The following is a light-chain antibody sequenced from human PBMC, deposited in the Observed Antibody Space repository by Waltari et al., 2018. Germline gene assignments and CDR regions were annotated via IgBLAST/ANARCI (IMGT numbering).Light chain of an antibody. Sequence: AIQLTQSPSSLSASVGDRVTMTCRASPAISRSVAWFQQKPGKVPKLLIFEASDLEDGVPSRFSGSGGGTRFTLTISSLQPEDFATYYCQHFYSYPSGFGQGTRLEIK. CDR2: EAS. CDR3: QHFYSYPSG. J-gene: IGKJ5*01. CDR1: PAISRS. V-gene: IGKV1-13*02.